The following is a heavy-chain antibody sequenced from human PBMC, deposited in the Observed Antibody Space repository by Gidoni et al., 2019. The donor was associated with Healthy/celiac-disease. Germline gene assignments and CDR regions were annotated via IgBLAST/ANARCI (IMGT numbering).Heavy chain of an antibody. J-gene: IGHJ4*02. D-gene: IGHD3-22*01. CDR3: AKDGPSDSSGYYTDY. CDR2: SSGSGGST. Sequence: EVQLLESGGGLVQPGGSLRLSCAASGFPFRSYAMSWVRQAPGKGLEWVSASSGSGGSTYYADSVKGRFTISRDNSKNTLYLQMNSLRAEDTAVYYCAKDGPSDSSGYYTDYWGQGTLVTVSS. CDR1: GFPFRSYA. V-gene: IGHV3-23*01.